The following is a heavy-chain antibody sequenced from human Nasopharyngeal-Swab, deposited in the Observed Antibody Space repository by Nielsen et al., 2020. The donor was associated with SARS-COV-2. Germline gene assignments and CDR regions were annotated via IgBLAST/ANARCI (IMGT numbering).Heavy chain of an antibody. J-gene: IGHJ4*02. V-gene: IGHV3-49*04. CDR1: GFIFGDYD. CDR2: VPRKGKDETA. Sequence: GGSLRLSCRASGFIFGDYDMSWVRQAPGRGLEWVGFVPRKGKDETAHYAASVKGRFTVSRDDSNAIAYLQMNSLKTEDTAVYYCTRGYAYDTGPDYWGQGTLVTVSS. D-gene: IGHD2-15*01. CDR3: TRGYAYDTGPDY.